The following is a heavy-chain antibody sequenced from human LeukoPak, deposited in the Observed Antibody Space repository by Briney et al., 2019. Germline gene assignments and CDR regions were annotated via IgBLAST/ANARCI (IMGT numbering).Heavy chain of an antibody. CDR2: ISSSSSTI. CDR1: GFTFSSYS. V-gene: IGHV3-48*04. CDR3: ARDKVVGATYLDY. J-gene: IGHJ4*02. Sequence: GGSLRLSCAASGFTFSSYSMNWVRQAPGKGLEWVSYISSSSSTIYYADSVKGRFTISRDNAKNSVYLQMNSLRAEDTAVYYCARDKVVGATYLDYWGQGTLVTASS. D-gene: IGHD2-15*01.